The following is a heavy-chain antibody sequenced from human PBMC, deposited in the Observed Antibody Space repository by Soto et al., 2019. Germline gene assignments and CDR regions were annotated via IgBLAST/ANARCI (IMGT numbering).Heavy chain of an antibody. D-gene: IGHD6-6*01. V-gene: IGHV4-31*03. CDR3: AKSIAARFFDY. CDR2: IYYSGST. Sequence: QVQLQESGPGLVKPSQTLSLTCTVSGGSISSGGYYWSWIRQHPGKGLEWIGYIYYSGSTYYNPSLMRRVTISVDTSKNPFSVTLSSVTAADTAVYYCAKSIAARFFDYWGQGTLVTVSS. CDR1: GGSISSGGYY. J-gene: IGHJ4*02.